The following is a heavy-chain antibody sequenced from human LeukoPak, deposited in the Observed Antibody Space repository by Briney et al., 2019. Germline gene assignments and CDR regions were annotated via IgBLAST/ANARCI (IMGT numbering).Heavy chain of an antibody. Sequence: PGGSLRLSCAASGFTFSSYGMHWDRQAPGKGLEWVAFIRYDGSNKYYADSVKGRFTISRDNSKNTLYLQMNSLRAEDTAVYYCAKDGGDFWSGFPNDYWGQGTLVTVSS. J-gene: IGHJ4*02. CDR3: AKDGGDFWSGFPNDY. CDR1: GFTFSSYG. CDR2: IRYDGSNK. V-gene: IGHV3-30*02. D-gene: IGHD3-3*01.